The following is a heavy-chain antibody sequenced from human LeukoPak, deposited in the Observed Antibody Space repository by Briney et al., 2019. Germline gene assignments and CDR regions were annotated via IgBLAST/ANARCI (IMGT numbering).Heavy chain of an antibody. CDR3: ARDHRDSSGWFDP. Sequence: GASVKVSCKASGYTFTGYYMHWVRQAPGQGLEWMGWINPNSGGTNYAQKFQGRVTMTRDTSISTPYMELGRLRSDDTAVYYCARDHRDSSGWFDPWGQGTLVTVSS. V-gene: IGHV1-2*02. CDR1: GYTFTGYY. CDR2: INPNSGGT. J-gene: IGHJ5*02. D-gene: IGHD6-19*01.